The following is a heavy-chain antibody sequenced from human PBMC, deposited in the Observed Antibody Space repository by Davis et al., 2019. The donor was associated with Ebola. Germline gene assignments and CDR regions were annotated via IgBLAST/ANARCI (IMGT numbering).Heavy chain of an antibody. Sequence: SVKVSCKASGGTFSSYAISWVRQAPGQGLEWMGGIIPILGIANYAQKFQGRVTITADESTSTAYMELSSLRAEDTAVYYCARTVPSWSKRGSGYFGYWGQGTLVTVSS. V-gene: IGHV1-69*10. J-gene: IGHJ4*02. CDR3: ARTVPSWSKRGSGYFGY. CDR2: IIPILGIA. D-gene: IGHD3-22*01. CDR1: GGTFSSYA.